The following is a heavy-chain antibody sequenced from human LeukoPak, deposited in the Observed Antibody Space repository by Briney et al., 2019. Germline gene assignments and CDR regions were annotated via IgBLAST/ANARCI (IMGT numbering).Heavy chain of an antibody. V-gene: IGHV3-48*01. J-gene: IGHJ5*02. Sequence: PGGSLRLSCAASGFTFSSYSMNWVRQAPGKGLEWVSYISSSSSTIYYADSVKGRFTISRDNAKNSLYLQMNSLRAEDTAVYYCARAYEYCSGGSCYSWFDPWGQGTLVTVSS. CDR3: ARAYEYCSGGSCYSWFDP. CDR1: GFTFSSYS. CDR2: ISSSSSTI. D-gene: IGHD2-15*01.